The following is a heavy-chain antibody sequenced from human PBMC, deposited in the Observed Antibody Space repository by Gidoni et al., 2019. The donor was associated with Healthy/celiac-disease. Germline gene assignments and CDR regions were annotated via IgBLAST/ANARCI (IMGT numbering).Heavy chain of an antibody. D-gene: IGHD6-13*01. J-gene: IGHJ4*02. CDR2: ISGSGGST. CDR3: AKDLGRSSWPSIFDY. V-gene: IGHV3-23*01. CDR1: GFTFSSYA. Sequence: EVQLLESGGGLVQPGGSLRLSCASSGFTFSSYAMSWVRQAPGKGLEWVSAISGSGGSTYYADSVKGRFTISRDNSKNTLYLQMNSLRAEDTAVYYCAKDLGRSSWPSIFDYWGQGTLVTVSS.